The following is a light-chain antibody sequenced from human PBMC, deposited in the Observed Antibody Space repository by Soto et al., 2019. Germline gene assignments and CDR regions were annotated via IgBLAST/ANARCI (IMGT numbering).Light chain of an antibody. CDR3: QQYKSYSQ. Sequence: DIQMTQSPSTLSASVGDRVTITCRASQSVSSWLAWYQQKPGKAPKLLIYKASSLESGVPSRFSGSGSGTEFSLTISSLQADDFATYYCQQYKSYSQFGQGTKVEIK. CDR2: KAS. J-gene: IGKJ1*01. V-gene: IGKV1-5*03. CDR1: QSVSSW.